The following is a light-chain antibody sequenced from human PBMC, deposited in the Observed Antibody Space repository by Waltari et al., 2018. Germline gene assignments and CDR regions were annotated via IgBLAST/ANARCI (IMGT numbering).Light chain of an antibody. Sequence: QSALTQPASVSGSPGQSITTPCTGTSSYVGAYNYVSWYQQHPGKAPKLIIFDFSNRPSGVSNRFSGSKSGNTASLTISGLQAEDEADYYCSSYISSSTLELFGGGTSLTVL. CDR1: SSYVGAYNY. V-gene: IGLV2-14*03. J-gene: IGLJ2*01. CDR3: SSYISSSTLEL. CDR2: DFS.